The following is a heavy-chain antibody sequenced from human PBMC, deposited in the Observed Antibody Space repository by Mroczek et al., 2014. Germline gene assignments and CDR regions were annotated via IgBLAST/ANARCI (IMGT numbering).Heavy chain of an antibody. CDR3: ARAAYSPLYGMDV. D-gene: IGHD4-11*01. J-gene: IGHJ6*02. CDR2: INHSGST. Sequence: VQLQQWGAGLLKPSETLSLTCAVYGGSFSGYYWSWIRQPPGKGLEWIGEINHSGSTNYNPSLKSRVTISVDTSKNQFSLKLSSVTAADTAVYYCARAAYSPLYGMDVWGQGTTVTVSS. V-gene: IGHV4-34*01. CDR1: GGSFSGYY.